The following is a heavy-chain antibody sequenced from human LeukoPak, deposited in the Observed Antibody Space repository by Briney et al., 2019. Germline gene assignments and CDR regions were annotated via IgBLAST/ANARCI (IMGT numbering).Heavy chain of an antibody. J-gene: IGHJ6*03. D-gene: IGHD2-2*01. CDR3: AKLYGTNYYYYYMDV. Sequence: GGSPRLSCAASGFTFSSYAMHWVRQAPGKGLEWVAVISYDGSNKYYADSVKGRFTISRDNSKNTLYLQMNSLRAEDTAVYYCAKLYGTNYYYYYMDVWGKGTTVTVSS. CDR1: GFTFSSYA. V-gene: IGHV3-30*04. CDR2: ISYDGSNK.